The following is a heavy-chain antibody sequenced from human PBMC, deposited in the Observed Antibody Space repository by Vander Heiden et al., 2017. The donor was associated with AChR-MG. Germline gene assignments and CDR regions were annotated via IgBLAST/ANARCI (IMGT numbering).Heavy chain of an antibody. D-gene: IGHD2-2*01. CDR3: ARDNSSYCSSTSCYDYYYYGMGV. J-gene: IGHJ6*02. V-gene: IGHV3-11*01. CDR1: GFTFSDYY. CDR2: ISSSGSTI. Sequence: QVQLVESGGGLVKPGGSLRLSCAASGFTFSDYYMSWIRQAPGKGLEWVSYISSSGSTIYYADSVKGRFTISRDNAKNSLYLQMNSLRAEDTAVYYCARDNSSYCSSTSCYDYYYYGMGVWGQGTTVTVSS.